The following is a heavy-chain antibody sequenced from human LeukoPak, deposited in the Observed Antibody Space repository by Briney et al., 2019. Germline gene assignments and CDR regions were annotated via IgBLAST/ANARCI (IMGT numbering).Heavy chain of an antibody. CDR2: IYYSGST. CDR3: ARHVLNEVYHLDY. CDR1: GFTFSTYW. V-gene: IGHV4-39*01. J-gene: IGHJ4*02. D-gene: IGHD2/OR15-2a*01. Sequence: GSLRLSCAASGFTFSTYWMTWVRQAPGKGLEWIGSIYYSGSTYYNPSLKSRVTISVDTSKNQFSLKLSSVTAADTAVYYCARHVLNEVYHLDYWGQGTLVAVSS.